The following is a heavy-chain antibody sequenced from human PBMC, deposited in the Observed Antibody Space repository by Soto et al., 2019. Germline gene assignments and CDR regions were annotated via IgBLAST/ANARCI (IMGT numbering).Heavy chain of an antibody. CDR2: INAGNGNT. D-gene: IGHD2-15*01. Sequence: ASVKVSCKASGYTFTSYAMHWVRQAPGQRLEWMGWINAGNGNTKYSQKFQGRVTITRDTSASTAYMELSSLRAEDTAVYYCARGTSCSGGSCSIGGLARVFDIWGRGTMVTVSS. CDR3: ARGTSCSGGSCSIGGLARVFDI. CDR1: GYTFTSYA. J-gene: IGHJ3*02. V-gene: IGHV1-3*01.